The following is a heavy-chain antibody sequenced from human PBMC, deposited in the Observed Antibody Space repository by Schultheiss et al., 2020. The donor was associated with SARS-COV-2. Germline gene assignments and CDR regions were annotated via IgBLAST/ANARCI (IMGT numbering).Heavy chain of an antibody. V-gene: IGHV3-7*03. Sequence: GESLKISCAASGFTFSSYWMSWVRQAPGKGLEWVANIKQDGSEKYYVDSVKGRFTISRDNAKNSLYLQMNSLRAEDTAVYYCARGGVGAGYYYYGMDVWGQGTTVTVSS. CDR1: GFTFSSYW. CDR3: ARGGVGAGYYYYGMDV. CDR2: IKQDGSEK. D-gene: IGHD1-26*01. J-gene: IGHJ6*02.